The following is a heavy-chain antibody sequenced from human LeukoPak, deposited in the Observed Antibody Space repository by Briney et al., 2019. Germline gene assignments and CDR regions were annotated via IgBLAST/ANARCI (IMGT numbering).Heavy chain of an antibody. J-gene: IGHJ4*02. V-gene: IGHV4-59*13. D-gene: IGHD6-13*01. CDR2: IYYSGST. CDR1: GGSISSYY. Sequence: SETLSLTCTVSGGSISSYYWSWIRQPPGKGLEWIGYIYYSGSTNYNPSLKSPVTISVDTSKNQFSLKLSSVTAADTAVYYCARLEAAAGTVGYWGQGTLVTVSS. CDR3: ARLEAAAGTVGY.